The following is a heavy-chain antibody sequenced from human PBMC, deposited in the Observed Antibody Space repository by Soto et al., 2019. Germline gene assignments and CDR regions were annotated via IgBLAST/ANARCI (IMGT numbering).Heavy chain of an antibody. CDR1: GFTFSSFA. CDR2: ISGSGGST. CDR3: ARWSYLDY. D-gene: IGHD3-3*01. V-gene: IGHV3-23*01. Sequence: EMQLLESGGGLVQPGGSLRLSCAASGFTFSSFAMSWVRQAPGKGLDWVSAISGSGGSTYSADSVKGRFTISRDNSQSTLYLQMNSLRADDTAMYYCARWSYLDYWGQGTRVTVSS. J-gene: IGHJ4*02.